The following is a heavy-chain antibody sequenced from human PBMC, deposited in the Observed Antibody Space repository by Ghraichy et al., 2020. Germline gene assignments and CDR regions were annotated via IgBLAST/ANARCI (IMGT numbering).Heavy chain of an antibody. V-gene: IGHV3-23*01. Sequence: GGSLRLSCAASGFTFSSYAMSWVRQAPGKGLEWVSAISGSGGSTYYADSVKGRFTISRDNSKNTLYLQMNSLRAEDTAVYYCAKGTILLDIVVVPAFDYWGQGTLVTVSS. CDR3: AKGTILLDIVVVPAFDY. CDR1: GFTFSSYA. CDR2: ISGSGGST. D-gene: IGHD2-2*03. J-gene: IGHJ4*02.